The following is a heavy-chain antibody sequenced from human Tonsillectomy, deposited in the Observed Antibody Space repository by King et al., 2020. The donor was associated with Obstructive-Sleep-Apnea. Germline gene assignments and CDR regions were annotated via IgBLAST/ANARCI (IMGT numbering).Heavy chain of an antibody. CDR1: GFTFSNYG. Sequence: VQLVESGGGVVQPGRSLRLSCAASGFTFSNYGMHWVRQAPGKGLEGGAVISYDGSHEYYADSVKGRFTISRDNSKNTLYLQMNSLRPEDTAVYYCAKEMIAAAATGGMDVWGQGTTVTVSS. CDR3: AKEMIAAAATGGMDV. V-gene: IGHV3-30*18. CDR2: ISYDGSHE. D-gene: IGHD6-13*01. J-gene: IGHJ6*02.